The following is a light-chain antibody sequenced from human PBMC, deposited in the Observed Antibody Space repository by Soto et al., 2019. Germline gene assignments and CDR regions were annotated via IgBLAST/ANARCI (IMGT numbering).Light chain of an antibody. CDR1: QSVSSN. V-gene: IGKV3-15*01. CDR3: QQYNKWPPT. Sequence: EIVMTQSPATLSVSPGERATLSCRASQSVSSNLAWFQQKPGQAPRLLIYGASTRDTGIPARFSGSGSGTEFTLTISSLQSEDFAVYHCQQYNKWPPTFGQRTKVDIK. J-gene: IGKJ1*01. CDR2: GAS.